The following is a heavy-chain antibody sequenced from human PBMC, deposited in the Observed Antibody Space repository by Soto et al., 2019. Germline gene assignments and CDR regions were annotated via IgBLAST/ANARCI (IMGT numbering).Heavy chain of an antibody. D-gene: IGHD3-10*01. Sequence: ASVKVSCKASGYTLTSYAMHWVRQAPGQRLEWMGWINAGNGNTKYSQKFQGRVTITRDTSASTAYMELSSLRSEDTAVYYCARDLGGSGPLYYYYGMDVWGQGTTVTVSS. CDR2: INAGNGNT. CDR3: ARDLGGSGPLYYYYGMDV. V-gene: IGHV1-3*01. CDR1: GYTLTSYA. J-gene: IGHJ6*02.